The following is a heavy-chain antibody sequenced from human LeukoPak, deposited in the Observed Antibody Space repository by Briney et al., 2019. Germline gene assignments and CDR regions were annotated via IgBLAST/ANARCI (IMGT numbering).Heavy chain of an antibody. J-gene: IGHJ4*02. CDR3: ARVSGYDWESFYDY. Sequence: SETLSLTCAVYGGSFSSYYWSWIRQPPGKGLEWIGYIYYSGSTNYNPSLKSRVTISVATSKNQFSLKLSSVTAADTAVYYCARVSGYDWESFYDYWGQGTLVTVSS. CDR2: IYYSGST. D-gene: IGHD5-12*01. CDR1: GGSFSSYY. V-gene: IGHV4-59*01.